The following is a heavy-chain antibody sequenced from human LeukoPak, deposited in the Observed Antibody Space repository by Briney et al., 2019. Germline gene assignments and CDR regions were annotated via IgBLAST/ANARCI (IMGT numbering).Heavy chain of an antibody. CDR1: GYTFTGYY. J-gene: IGHJ4*02. CDR2: INPNSGGT. D-gene: IGHD3-22*01. CDR3: ARDMGGYYTDY. Sequence: ASVKVSCKASGYTFTGYYMHWVRQAPGQGLGWMGWINPNSGGTNYAQKFQGRVTMTRDTSISTAYMELSRLRSDVTAVYYCARDMGGYYTDYWGQGTLVTVSS. V-gene: IGHV1-2*02.